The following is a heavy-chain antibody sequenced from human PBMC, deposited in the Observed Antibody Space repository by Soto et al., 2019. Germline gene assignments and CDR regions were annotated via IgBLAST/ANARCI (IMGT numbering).Heavy chain of an antibody. J-gene: IGHJ4*02. CDR3: ARDAVRWGPGGCFDY. D-gene: IGHD3-16*01. V-gene: IGHV4-31*03. CDR2: IYYTGSS. Sequence: QVQLLESGPGLVKPSQTLSLTCTVSGDSISGGGYYWSWIRQHPGQGLAWIGHIYYTGSSYYNPSLQSRDAISLDTSKNQFSLRLSSVTAADTAVYYCARDAVRWGPGGCFDYWGQGTLVTVSS. CDR1: GDSISGGGYY.